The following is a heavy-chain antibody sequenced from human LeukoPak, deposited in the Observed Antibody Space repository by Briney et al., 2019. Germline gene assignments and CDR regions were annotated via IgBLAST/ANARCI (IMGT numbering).Heavy chain of an antibody. D-gene: IGHD3-10*01. V-gene: IGHV3-7*01. CDR3: AKEGAYPIITYDS. J-gene: IGHJ5*01. Sequence: PGGSLRLSCAASGFTFSRFWMNWVRQAPGKGLEWVANIKGDGTEKYYVDSVKGRFSISRDNAKNSLYLQMDSLRAEDTAVYYCAKEGAYPIITYDSWGQGALVTVSS. CDR1: GFTFSRFW. CDR2: IKGDGTEK.